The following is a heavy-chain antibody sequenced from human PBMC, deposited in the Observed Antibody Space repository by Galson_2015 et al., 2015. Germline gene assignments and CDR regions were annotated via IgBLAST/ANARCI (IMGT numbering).Heavy chain of an antibody. Sequence: SLRLSCAASGFTFSSCGMHWVRQAPGKGLEWVALISDEGSIKEYADSVKGRFTISRDNSKNTLSLQMYSLRAEDTAIYYCAKDNEGYCSGGHCYSHYYYGMDVWGQGTTVTVSS. CDR3: AKDNEGYCSGGHCYSHYYYGMDV. CDR1: GFTFSSCG. J-gene: IGHJ6*02. V-gene: IGHV3-30*18. CDR2: ISDEGSIK. D-gene: IGHD2-15*01.